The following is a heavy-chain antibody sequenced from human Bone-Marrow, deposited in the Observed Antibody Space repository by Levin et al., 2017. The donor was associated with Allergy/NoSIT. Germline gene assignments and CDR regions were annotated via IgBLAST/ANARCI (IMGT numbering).Heavy chain of an antibody. Sequence: PGGSLRLSCAASGFTFPSYAMSWVRQAPGKGLEWVSAMTDTGGSSYYADSVKGRFTISRDNSKKTLYLQMNSLRAEDTALYFCAKMGGSSWYSETFDIWGQGTMVTVSS. D-gene: IGHD6-13*01. CDR2: MTDTGGSS. CDR3: AKMGGSSWYSETFDI. V-gene: IGHV3-23*01. CDR1: GFTFPSYA. J-gene: IGHJ3*02.